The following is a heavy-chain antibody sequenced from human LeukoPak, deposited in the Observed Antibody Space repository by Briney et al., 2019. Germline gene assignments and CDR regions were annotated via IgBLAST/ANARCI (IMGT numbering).Heavy chain of an antibody. CDR3: ARPGDCSSTSCYYFGFDP. Sequence: ASVKVSCKASGYTFTGYYMHWVRQAPGQGLEWMGWINPNSGGTNYAQKFQGRVTMTRDTSISTAYMELSRLRSDDTAVYYCARPGDCSSTSCYYFGFDPWGQGTLVTFSS. CDR1: GYTFTGYY. D-gene: IGHD2-2*01. V-gene: IGHV1-2*02. J-gene: IGHJ5*02. CDR2: INPNSGGT.